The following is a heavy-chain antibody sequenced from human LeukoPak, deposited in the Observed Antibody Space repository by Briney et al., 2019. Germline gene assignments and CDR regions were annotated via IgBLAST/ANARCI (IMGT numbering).Heavy chain of an antibody. Sequence: GGSLRLSCAASGFTFSNAWMSWVRQAPGKGLEWVGRIKSKTDGGTTDYAAPVKGRFTISRDDSKNTLYLQMNSLKTEDTAVYYCTTDDSGYDYYFDYWGQGTPVTVSS. CDR3: TTDDSGYDYYFDY. V-gene: IGHV3-15*01. J-gene: IGHJ4*02. D-gene: IGHD5-12*01. CDR1: GFTFSNAW. CDR2: IKSKTDGGTT.